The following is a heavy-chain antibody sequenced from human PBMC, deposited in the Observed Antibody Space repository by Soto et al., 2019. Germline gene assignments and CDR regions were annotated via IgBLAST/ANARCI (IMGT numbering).Heavy chain of an antibody. CDR3: ARVAVYYYGSGSYFIGWFDP. V-gene: IGHV4-59*01. D-gene: IGHD3-10*01. CDR1: GGSISSYY. CDR2: IYYSGST. J-gene: IGHJ5*02. Sequence: SETLSLTCTVSGGSISSYYWSWIRQPPGKGLEWIGYIYYSGSTNYNPSLKSRVTISVDTSKNQFSLKLSSVTAADRAVYYCARVAVYYYGSGSYFIGWFDPWGQGTLVTVSS.